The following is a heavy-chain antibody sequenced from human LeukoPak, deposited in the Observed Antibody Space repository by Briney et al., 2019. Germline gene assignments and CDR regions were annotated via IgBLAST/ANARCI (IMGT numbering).Heavy chain of an antibody. D-gene: IGHD3-3*01. V-gene: IGHV1-2*02. Sequence: GASVKVSCKASGYTFTGYYMHWVRQAPGQGLEWMGWINPNSGGTNYAQKFQGRVTMTRDTSISTAYMELSRLRSDDTAVYYCARPNRLRFLEWLGKEPVAFDIWGQGTMVTVSS. J-gene: IGHJ3*02. CDR1: GYTFTGYY. CDR3: ARPNRLRFLEWLGKEPVAFDI. CDR2: INPNSGGT.